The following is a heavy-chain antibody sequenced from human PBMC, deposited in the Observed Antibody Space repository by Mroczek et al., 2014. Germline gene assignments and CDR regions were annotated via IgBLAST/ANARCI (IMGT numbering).Heavy chain of an antibody. Sequence: EVQLVETGGGLVQPGGSLRLSCAASGFTFSSYAMSWVRQAPGKGLEWVSAISGSGGSTYYADSVKGRFTISRDNSKNTLYLQMNSLRAEDTAVYYCAKDRGYCSSTSCYSPEYFQHWGQGTLVTVSS. V-gene: IGHV3-23*04. CDR1: GFTFSSYA. D-gene: IGHD2-2*01. CDR2: ISGSGGST. CDR3: AKDRGYCSSTSCYSPEYFQH. J-gene: IGHJ1*01.